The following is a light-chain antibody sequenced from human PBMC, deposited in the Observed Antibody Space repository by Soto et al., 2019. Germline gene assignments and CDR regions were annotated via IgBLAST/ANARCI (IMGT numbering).Light chain of an antibody. CDR2: DAS. Sequence: EVVLTQSPGTLSLSPGERVTLSCRASQSVSSTYLAWYQQKPGQAPRLLIYDASNRATGIPARFSGSGPGTDFTLTISRLEPEDFAVYYCQQRSNWPLTFGQGTRLEIK. J-gene: IGKJ5*01. CDR1: QSVSSTY. CDR3: QQRSNWPLT. V-gene: IGKV3D-20*02.